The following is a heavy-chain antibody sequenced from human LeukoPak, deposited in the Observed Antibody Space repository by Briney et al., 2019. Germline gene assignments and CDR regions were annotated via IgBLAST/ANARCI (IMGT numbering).Heavy chain of an antibody. Sequence: PGGSLRLSCAASGFTFNLNRIHWVRHVPGKGLEWISWIETDGSTSGYLRSVQGRFTVSRDNAKSTVHLQMNSLRAEDTATYYCARDQVGTMPLDFWGQGTLVTVSS. V-gene: IGHV3-74*01. CDR3: ARDQVGTMPLDF. D-gene: IGHD1-26*01. CDR1: GFTFNLNR. J-gene: IGHJ4*02. CDR2: IETDGSTS.